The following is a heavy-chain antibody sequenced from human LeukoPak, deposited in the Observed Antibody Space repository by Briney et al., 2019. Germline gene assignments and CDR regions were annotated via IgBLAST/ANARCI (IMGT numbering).Heavy chain of an antibody. CDR2: IYYSGST. CDR3: ARALLASSLHFDY. J-gene: IGHJ4*02. V-gene: IGHV4-38-2*02. CDR1: GYSISSGYY. D-gene: IGHD6-13*01. Sequence: SETLSLTCTVSGYSISSGYYWGWIRQPPGKGLEWIGSIYYSGSTYSNPSLKSRVSMSLDTSKNQFSLKVNSVTAADTAVYYRARALLASSLHFDYWGQGTLVTVSS.